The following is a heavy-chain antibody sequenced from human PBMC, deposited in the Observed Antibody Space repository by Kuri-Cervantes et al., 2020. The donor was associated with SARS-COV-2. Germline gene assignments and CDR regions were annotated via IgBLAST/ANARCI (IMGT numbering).Heavy chain of an antibody. J-gene: IGHJ5*02. CDR1: GDTFSTYS. Sequence: SVKVSCKASGDTFSTYSITWVRQAPGQGLEWMGRIIPLFGTTNYAQKFQGRVTITADESTSTAYMELSSLRSDDTAVYYCARGRYSSSYWFDPWGQGTLVTVSS. CDR3: ARGRYSSSYWFDP. CDR2: IIPLFGTT. V-gene: IGHV1-69*13. D-gene: IGHD6-6*01.